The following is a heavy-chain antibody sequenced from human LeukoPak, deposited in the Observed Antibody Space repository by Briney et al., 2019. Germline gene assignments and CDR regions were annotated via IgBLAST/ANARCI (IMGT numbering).Heavy chain of an antibody. D-gene: IGHD3-10*01. J-gene: IGHJ4*02. CDR1: GGSISPLY. V-gene: IGHV4-59*11. CDR3: ARGGVAAKYYFDF. CDR2: IYDSGAA. Sequence: SETLSLTCTVPGGSISPLYWGWIRQPPGKGLEFIGYIYDSGAANYNPSLKSRVSLSVDTSENQFSLKLSSVTAADTAVYYCARGGVAAKYYFDFWGQGTLVTVSS.